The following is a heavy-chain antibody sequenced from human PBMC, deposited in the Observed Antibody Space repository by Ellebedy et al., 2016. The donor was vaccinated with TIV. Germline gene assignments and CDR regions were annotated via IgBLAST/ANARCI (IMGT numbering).Heavy chain of an antibody. V-gene: IGHV1-69*13. Sequence: AASVKVSCKASGGTFSSYAISWVRQAPGQGLEWMGGIIPIFGTANYAQKFQGRVTITADESTSTAYMELSSLRSEDTAVYYCASRYCSSTSCYSYSSSWYGGNWFDPWGQGTLVTVSS. CDR2: IIPIFGTA. CDR1: GGTFSSYA. CDR3: ASRYCSSTSCYSYSSSWYGGNWFDP. J-gene: IGHJ5*02. D-gene: IGHD2-2*01.